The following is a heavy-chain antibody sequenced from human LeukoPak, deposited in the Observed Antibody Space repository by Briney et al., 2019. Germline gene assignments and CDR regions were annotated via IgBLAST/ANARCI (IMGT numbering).Heavy chain of an antibody. Sequence: GWALTLSFLSCVFIHSSYVMNWVRQARAKGLEWVSAISGDGYSTYYADSVTGRFTISRDNSNNTLYLQMNSLRAEDTAVYYCAKGAGGLRWYSIDYWGQGTLVTVSS. J-gene: IGHJ4*02. V-gene: IGHV3-23*01. CDR2: ISGDGYST. CDR3: AKGAGGLRWYSIDY. D-gene: IGHD4-23*01. CDR1: VFIHSSYV.